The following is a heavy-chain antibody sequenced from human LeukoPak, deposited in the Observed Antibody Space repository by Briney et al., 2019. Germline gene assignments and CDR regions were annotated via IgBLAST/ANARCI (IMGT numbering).Heavy chain of an antibody. CDR2: IKSKIDGGTT. Sequence: PGGSLRLSCAASGFTFSNAWMSWVRQAPGKGLEWVGRIKSKIDGGTTDYAAPVKGRFTISRDDSKNTLYLQMNSLKTEDTAVYYCSKDKSPYYDFWSGYTPPYYFDYWGQGTLVTVSS. V-gene: IGHV3-15*01. J-gene: IGHJ4*02. CDR1: GFTFSNAW. D-gene: IGHD3-3*01. CDR3: SKDKSPYYDFWSGYTPPYYFDY.